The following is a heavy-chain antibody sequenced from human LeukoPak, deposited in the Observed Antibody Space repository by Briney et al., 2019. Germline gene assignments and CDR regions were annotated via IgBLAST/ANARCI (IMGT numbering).Heavy chain of an antibody. CDR3: AREYRGEYYFAY. Sequence: SGGSLRLSCAASGFTASSSYMSWVRQAPGKGLEWVSIIYSGGSTYYADSVKGRFTISRDNSKNTLYLQMNSLRAEDTAVYYCAREYRGEYYFAYWGQGTLVTVSS. CDR1: GFTASSSY. V-gene: IGHV3-66*01. CDR2: IYSGGST. D-gene: IGHD3-10*01. J-gene: IGHJ4*02.